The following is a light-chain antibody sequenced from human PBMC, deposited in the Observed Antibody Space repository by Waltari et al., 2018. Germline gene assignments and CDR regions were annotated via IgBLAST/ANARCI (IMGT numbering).Light chain of an antibody. CDR3: QQFINDPLT. CDR1: QDIVSA. CDR2: DAS. V-gene: IGKV1D-13*01. Sequence: AIQLTQSPSSLSASVGHRVTITCRESQDIVSALAWYQQKPGRAPKLLISDASTLETGVPSRFSGSGSGTDFTLSISSLQPEDFATYYCQQFINDPLTFGPGTTVDVK. J-gene: IGKJ3*01.